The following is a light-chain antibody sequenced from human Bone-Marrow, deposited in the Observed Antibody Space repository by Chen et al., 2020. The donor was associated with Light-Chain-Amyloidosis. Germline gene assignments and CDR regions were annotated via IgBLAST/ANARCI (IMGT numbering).Light chain of an antibody. J-gene: IGKJ4*01. CDR3: QQYGTSPLT. CDR2: GSS. Sequence: ESVLTQSPVTLSFSPGEGANLSCRASQTFSSNYLTWYQQKFGQAPRLLIYGSSSRATGIPDRFTGSGSGTDFTLTINRLEPEDFAMYYCQQYGTSPLTFGGGTKVEIK. V-gene: IGKV3-20*01. CDR1: QTFSSNY.